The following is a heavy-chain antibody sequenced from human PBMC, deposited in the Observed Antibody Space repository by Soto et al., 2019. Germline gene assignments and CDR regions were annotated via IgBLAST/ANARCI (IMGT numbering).Heavy chain of an antibody. J-gene: IGHJ5*02. CDR2: ISGSGGRT. Sequence: EVHLLESGGDVVHPGGSLRLSCAASGFNFSNNGMGWVRQAPGKGLDWVSVISGSGGRTYYGGSVKGRFTISRDNSKNIVNLQTNSLRAEDTAVDYCTKLVQDDSGWYDHWGQGTLVTVSS. D-gene: IGHD6-19*01. V-gene: IGHV3-23*01. CDR1: GFNFSNNG. CDR3: TKLVQDDSGWYDH.